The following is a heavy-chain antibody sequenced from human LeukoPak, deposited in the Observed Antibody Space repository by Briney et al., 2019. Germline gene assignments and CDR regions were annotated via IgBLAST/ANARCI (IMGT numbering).Heavy chain of an antibody. D-gene: IGHD2-2*01. J-gene: IGHJ4*02. CDR2: IYTSGST. Sequence: PSETLSLTCTVSGGSISSYYWSWIRQPAGKGLEWIGRIYTSGSTNYNPSLKSRVTMSVDTSKNQFSLKLSSVTAADTAVYYCVAEAAACSSTSCYPANWGQGTLVTVSS. CDR3: VAEAAACSSTSCYPAN. CDR1: GGSISSYY. V-gene: IGHV4-4*07.